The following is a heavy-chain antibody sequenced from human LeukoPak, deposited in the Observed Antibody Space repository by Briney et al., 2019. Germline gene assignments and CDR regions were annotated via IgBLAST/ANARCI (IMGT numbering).Heavy chain of an antibody. CDR2: INPNSGGT. CDR3: ARGVKDLYYYYYYMGV. J-gene: IGHJ6*03. CDR1: GYTFTGYY. V-gene: IGHV1-2*02. Sequence: GASVKVSCKASGYTFTGYYMHWVRQAPGQGLEWMGWINPNSGGTNYAQKFQGRVHMTRDTSISTAYMELSRLRSDDTAVYYCARGVKDLYYYYYYMGVWGKGTTVTVSS.